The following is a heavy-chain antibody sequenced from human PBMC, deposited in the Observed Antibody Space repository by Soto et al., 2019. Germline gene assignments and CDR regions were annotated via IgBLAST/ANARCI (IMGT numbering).Heavy chain of an antibody. V-gene: IGHV1-2*04. J-gene: IGHJ5*02. CDR1: GYTFTGYY. CDR3: ARDPGDCGGDCCPGATRIAGWFDP. Sequence: ASVKVSCKASGYTFTGYYMHWVRQAPGQGPEWMGWINPNSGGTNYAQKFQGWVTMTRDTSISTAYMELSRLRSDDTAVYYCARDPGDCGGDCCPGATRIAGWFDPWGQGTLVTVSS. D-gene: IGHD2-21*02. CDR2: INPNSGGT.